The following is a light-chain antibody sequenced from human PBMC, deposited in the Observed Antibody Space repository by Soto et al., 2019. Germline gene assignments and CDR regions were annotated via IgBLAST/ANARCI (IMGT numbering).Light chain of an antibody. CDR3: RQYGRSLASA. CDR1: QSVSSNL. J-gene: IGKJ4*01. V-gene: IGKV3-20*01. CDR2: GAS. Sequence: EIVLAQSPGTLSLSPGERATLSCRASQSVSSNLLAWYQEKPGQAPRLLIYGASTRATGIPDRFSGSGSGTDFTLAISTLEPEDLAVYYCRQYGRSLASAIGGGTKVEI.